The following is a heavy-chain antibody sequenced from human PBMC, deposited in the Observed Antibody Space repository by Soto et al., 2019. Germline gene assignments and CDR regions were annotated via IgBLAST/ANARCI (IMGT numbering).Heavy chain of an antibody. J-gene: IGHJ5*02. Sequence: ASVKVSCKASGYTFASYNIYWVRQVKGQGLEWMGWMNPNSGDKGYAQKFLDRVIMTRDTTIKTAYLELASLTSEDTAVYYCARGGGYWEWFTWLGTCGRGTLVTVSS. V-gene: IGHV1-8*01. CDR1: GYTFASYN. CDR2: MNPNSGDK. CDR3: ARGGGYWEWFTWLGT. D-gene: IGHD2-15*01.